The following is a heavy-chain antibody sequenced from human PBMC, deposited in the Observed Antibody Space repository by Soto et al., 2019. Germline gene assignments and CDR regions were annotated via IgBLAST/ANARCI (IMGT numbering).Heavy chain of an antibody. V-gene: IGHV3-23*01. CDR1: GFTFRTYA. CDR3: AKDQMQRSLSYFDL. CDR2: ISASGAAT. D-gene: IGHD1-26*01. Sequence: GGSLRLSCAASGFTFRTYAMSWVRQAPGEGLEWVSGISASGAATHYADSVQGRFTISRDNSKNTLYLQMDSLRAEDTALYYCAKDQMQRSLSYFDLWGRGTLVTVSS. J-gene: IGHJ2*01.